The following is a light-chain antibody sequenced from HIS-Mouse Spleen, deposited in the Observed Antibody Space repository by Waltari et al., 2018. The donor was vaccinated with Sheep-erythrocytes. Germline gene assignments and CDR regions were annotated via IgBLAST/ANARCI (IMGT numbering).Light chain of an antibody. CDR2: DAS. V-gene: IGKV3-11*01. J-gene: IGKJ2*01. Sequence: EIVLTQSPATLSLSPGERATLSCRASQSVSSYLAWYQQKPGQAPRLLIDDASNRATGIPARFIGSGSGTDFTLTISSLEPEDFAVYYCQQRSNWYTFGQGTKLEIK. CDR3: QQRSNWYT. CDR1: QSVSSY.